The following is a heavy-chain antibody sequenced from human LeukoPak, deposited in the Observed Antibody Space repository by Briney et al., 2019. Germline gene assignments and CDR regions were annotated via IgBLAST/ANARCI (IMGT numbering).Heavy chain of an antibody. Sequence: GGSLRLSCVASGFTVSSNYMSWVRQAPGKGLEWVSAAYSGGSTYYADSVKGRLTISRDNSKNTLYLQMNSLRAEDTAVYYCAREALGRYYFDLWGHGTLVTVSS. V-gene: IGHV3-66*01. CDR2: AYSGGST. D-gene: IGHD3-10*01. CDR1: GFTVSSNY. J-gene: IGHJ2*01. CDR3: AREALGRYYFDL.